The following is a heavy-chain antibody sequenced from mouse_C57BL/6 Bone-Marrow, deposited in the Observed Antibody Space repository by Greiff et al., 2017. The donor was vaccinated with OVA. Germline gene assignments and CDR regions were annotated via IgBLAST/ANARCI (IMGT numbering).Heavy chain of an antibody. CDR2: IRNKANGYTT. CDR1: GFTFTDYY. CDR3: ARYSSPTNWGYYYAMDY. Sequence: EVQVVESGGGLVQPGGSLSLSCAASGFTFTDYYMSWVRQPPGKALEWLGFIRNKANGYTTEYSASVKGRFTISRDNSQSILYLQMNALRAEDSATYYCARYSSPTNWGYYYAMDYWGQGTSVTVSS. D-gene: IGHD4-1*01. V-gene: IGHV7-3*01. J-gene: IGHJ4*01.